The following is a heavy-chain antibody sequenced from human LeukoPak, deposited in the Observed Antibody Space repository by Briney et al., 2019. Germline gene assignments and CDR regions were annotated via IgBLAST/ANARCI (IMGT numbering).Heavy chain of an antibody. CDR3: ARESADYYDSSGYYYLVYYFDY. D-gene: IGHD3-22*01. CDR1: GYTFTGYY. Sequence: ASVKVSCTASGYTFTGYYMHWVRQAPGQGLGWMGWINPNSGGTNYAQKFQGRVTMTRDTSISTAYMELSRRRSDDTAVYYCARESADYYDSSGYYYLVYYFDYWGQGTLVTVSS. J-gene: IGHJ4*02. V-gene: IGHV1-2*02. CDR2: INPNSGGT.